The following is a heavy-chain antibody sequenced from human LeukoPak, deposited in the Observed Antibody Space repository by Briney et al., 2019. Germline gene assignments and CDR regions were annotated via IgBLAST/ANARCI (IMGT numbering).Heavy chain of an antibody. CDR2: ISSSSSYI. Sequence: GGSLRLSCAASGFTFSSYSMNWVRKAPGKGLEWVSSISSSSSYIYYADSVKGRFTISRDNAKNSLYLQMNSLRAEDTAVYYCARSQDIVVVPAAITGYYYYYMDVWGKGTTVTVSS. CDR3: ARSQDIVVVPAAITGYYYYYMDV. V-gene: IGHV3-21*01. CDR1: GFTFSSYS. J-gene: IGHJ6*03. D-gene: IGHD2-2*01.